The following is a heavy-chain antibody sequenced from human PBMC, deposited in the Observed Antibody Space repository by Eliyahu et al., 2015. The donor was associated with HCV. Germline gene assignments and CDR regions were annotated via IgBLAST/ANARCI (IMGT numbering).Heavy chain of an antibody. V-gene: IGHV3-64*01. Sequence: EVQLVESGGGLVQPGGSLRLSCAASGFTFSSYAMHWVRQAPGKGLEYVSXISSNGGSTYYANSVKGRFTISRDNSKNTLYLQMGSLRAEDMAVYYCARDHRRYSYGYEAVFDIWGQGTMVTVSS. CDR3: ARDHRRYSYGYEAVFDI. D-gene: IGHD5-18*01. CDR1: GFTFSSYA. J-gene: IGHJ3*02. CDR2: ISSNGGST.